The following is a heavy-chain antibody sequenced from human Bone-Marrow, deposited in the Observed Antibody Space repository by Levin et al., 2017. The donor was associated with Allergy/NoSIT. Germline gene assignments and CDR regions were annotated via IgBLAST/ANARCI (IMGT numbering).Heavy chain of an antibody. CDR3: ASSYSSSWYPGYYYYGMDV. CDR1: GYTFTSYD. V-gene: IGHV1-8*01. D-gene: IGHD6-13*01. CDR2: MNPNSGNT. Sequence: GASVKVSCKASGYTFTSYDINWVRQATGQGLEWMGWMNPNSGNTGYAQKFQGRVTMTRNTSISTAYMELSSLRSEDTAVYYCASSYSSSWYPGYYYYGMDVWGQGTTVTVSS. J-gene: IGHJ6*02.